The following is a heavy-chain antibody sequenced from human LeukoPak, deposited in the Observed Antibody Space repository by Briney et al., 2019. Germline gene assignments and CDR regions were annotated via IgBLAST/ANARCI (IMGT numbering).Heavy chain of an antibody. Sequence: PSETLSLTCAVYGGSFSGYYWSRIRQPPGKGLEWIGEINHSGSTNYNPSLKSRVTISVDTSKNQFSLKLSSVTAADTAVYYCARALKYYYDSSFDYWGQGTLVTVSS. CDR1: GGSFSGYY. D-gene: IGHD3-22*01. J-gene: IGHJ4*02. CDR3: ARALKYYYDSSFDY. CDR2: INHSGST. V-gene: IGHV4-34*01.